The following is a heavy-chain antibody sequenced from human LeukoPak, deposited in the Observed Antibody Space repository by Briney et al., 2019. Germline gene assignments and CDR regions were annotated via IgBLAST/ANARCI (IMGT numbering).Heavy chain of an antibody. V-gene: IGHV4-61*02. J-gene: IGHJ6*03. CDR1: GGSISSGSYY. CDR2: IYTSGST. CDR3: ARDSSDYVPYSMDV. Sequence: PSETLSLTCTVSGGSISSGSYYWSWIRQPVGKGLEWIGRIYTSGSTNYNPSLKSRVTISVDTSKNQFSLKLSSVTAADTAVYYCARDSSDYVPYSMDVWGKGTTVTISS. D-gene: IGHD4-17*01.